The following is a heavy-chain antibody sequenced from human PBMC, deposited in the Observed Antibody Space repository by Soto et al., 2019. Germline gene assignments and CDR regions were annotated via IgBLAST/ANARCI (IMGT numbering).Heavy chain of an antibody. CDR1: GGSISSYY. V-gene: IGHV4-59*01. CDR3: ARVRAVAGTGAGFYYYYYGMDV. CDR2: IYYSGST. D-gene: IGHD6-19*01. Sequence: PSETLSLTCTVSGGSISSYYWSWIRQPPGKGLEWIGYIYYSGSTNYNPSLKSRVTISADTSKNQFSLKLSSVTAADTAVYYCARVRAVAGTGAGFYYYYYGMDVWGHGTTVTVSS. J-gene: IGHJ6*02.